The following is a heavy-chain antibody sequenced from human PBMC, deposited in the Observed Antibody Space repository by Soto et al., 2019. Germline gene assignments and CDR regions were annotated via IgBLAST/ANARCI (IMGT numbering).Heavy chain of an antibody. CDR2: IIPIFGTA. V-gene: IGHV1-69*01. D-gene: IGHD2-15*01. CDR1: GGTFSSYA. CDR3: AREGDIVVVVAATRIRSNWFDP. Sequence: QVQLVQSGAEVKKPGSSVKVSCKASGGTFSSYAISWVRQAPGQGLEWMGGIIPIFGTANYAQKFQGRVTITADESTSTAYMELSSLRSEDTAVYYCAREGDIVVVVAATRIRSNWFDPWGQGTLVTVSS. J-gene: IGHJ5*02.